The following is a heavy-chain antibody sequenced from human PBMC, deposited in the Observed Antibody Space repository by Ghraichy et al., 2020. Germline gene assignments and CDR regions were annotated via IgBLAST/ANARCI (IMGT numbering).Heavy chain of an antibody. V-gene: IGHV4-31*03. CDR3: ARAGYYYDSSGYYPYDY. CDR2: IYYSGST. J-gene: IGHJ4*02. Sequence: SETLSLTCTVSGGSISSGGYYWSWIRQHPGKGLEWIGYIYYSGSTYYNPSLKSRVSISIDTSKNQFSLKLSSVTAADTAVFYCARAGYYYDSSGYYPYDYWGQGTLVTVSS. D-gene: IGHD3-22*01. CDR1: GGSISSGGYY.